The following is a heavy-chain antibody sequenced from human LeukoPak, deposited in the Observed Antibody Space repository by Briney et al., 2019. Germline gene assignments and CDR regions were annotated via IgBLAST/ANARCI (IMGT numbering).Heavy chain of an antibody. CDR1: GLTFSSYW. Sequence: PGLSLTLSCAAAGLTFSSYWMRWVRQAPGRGLEWVANIKYDGSEEYYVDSVKGRFTISRDNAKNSLYLQMNSLRAEDTAVYFCARQQQQLWYDWGQGTLVTVSS. J-gene: IGHJ4*02. D-gene: IGHD5-18*01. CDR3: ARQQQQLWYD. CDR2: IKYDGSEE. V-gene: IGHV3-7*04.